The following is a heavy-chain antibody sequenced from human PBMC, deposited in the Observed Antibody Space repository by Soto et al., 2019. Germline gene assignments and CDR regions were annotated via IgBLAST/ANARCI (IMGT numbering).Heavy chain of an antibody. CDR2: IKSKTDGGKT. D-gene: IGHD6-13*01. Sequence: EVQLVESGGGLVQPGGSLRLSCAASGFTFSNAWMNWVRQAPGKGLEWVGRIKSKTDGGKTDYAAPVKGRFTISKDDSHNTLYLQMTSLKTEDTAVYYCTTYSSSWYGVGWYVDLWGRGTLVTVSS. CDR3: TTYSSSWYGVGWYVDL. J-gene: IGHJ2*01. V-gene: IGHV3-15*07. CDR1: GFTFSNAW.